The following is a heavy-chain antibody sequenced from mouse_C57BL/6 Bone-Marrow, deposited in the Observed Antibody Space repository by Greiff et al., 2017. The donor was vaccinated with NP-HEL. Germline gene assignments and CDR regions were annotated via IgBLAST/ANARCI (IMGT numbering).Heavy chain of an antibody. J-gene: IGHJ1*03. Sequence: EVQRVESGGGLVQPGGSLKLSCAASGFTFSDYGMAWVRQAPRKGPEWVAFISNLAYSIYYADTVTGRFTISRENAKNTLYLEMSSLRSEDTAMYYCARRYYGSSLYWYFDVWGTGTTVTVSS. CDR2: ISNLAYSI. CDR3: ARRYYGSSLYWYFDV. CDR1: GFTFSDYG. D-gene: IGHD1-1*01. V-gene: IGHV5-15*04.